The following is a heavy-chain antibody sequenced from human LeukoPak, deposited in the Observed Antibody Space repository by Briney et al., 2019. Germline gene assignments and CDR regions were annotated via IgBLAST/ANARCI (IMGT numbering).Heavy chain of an antibody. Sequence: ASVKVSCKASGYTFTSYDINWVRQATGQGLEWMGWMNPNSGDTGYAQKFQGRVTMTRNTSISTAYMELSSLRSEDTAVYYCARLPNPYYYDSSGQGNWFDPWGQGTLVTVSS. J-gene: IGHJ5*02. CDR1: GYTFTSYD. CDR3: ARLPNPYYYDSSGQGNWFDP. D-gene: IGHD3-22*01. V-gene: IGHV1-8*01. CDR2: MNPNSGDT.